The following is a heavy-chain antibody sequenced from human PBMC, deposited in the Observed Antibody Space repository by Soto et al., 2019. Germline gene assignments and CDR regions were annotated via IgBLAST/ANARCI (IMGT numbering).Heavy chain of an antibody. CDR1: GFTFSGHW. V-gene: IGHV3-74*03. D-gene: IGHD1-26*01. J-gene: IGHJ4*02. Sequence: EVRLVESGGALVPPGGYLRLSCEASGFTFSGHWMPWVRRAPGKGLVWVSHIDTDGSTGGTSYADSVKGRFTVSRDDSNDRLYLQMNDLRVEDTAVYYCARGRGTYYADSWGQGTLVTVSS. CDR2: IDTDGSTGGT. CDR3: ARGRGTYYADS.